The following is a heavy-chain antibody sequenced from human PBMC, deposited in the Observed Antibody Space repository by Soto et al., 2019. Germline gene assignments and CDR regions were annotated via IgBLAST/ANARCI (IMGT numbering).Heavy chain of an antibody. CDR3: AVYAPRHWFDS. D-gene: IGHD6-6*01. J-gene: IGHJ5*01. V-gene: IGHV3-66*01. CDR1: GFTVRNNY. CDR2: IYVGGYT. Sequence: EVHLVESGGDLVQPGGSLRLSCAASGFTVRNNYMTWVRQAPGKGLEWVSLIYVGGYTYYADSVKGRFTISRDNSKNTLYLQMNSLRAEDTAVYYCAVYAPRHWFDSWGQGTLVTVSS.